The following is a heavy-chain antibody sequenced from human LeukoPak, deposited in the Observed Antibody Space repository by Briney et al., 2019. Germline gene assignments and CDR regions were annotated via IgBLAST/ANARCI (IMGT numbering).Heavy chain of an antibody. CDR3: AHSLGYCSGGSCLSFDY. J-gene: IGHJ4*02. CDR2: IYWNDDK. V-gene: IGHV2-5*01. D-gene: IGHD2-15*01. CDR1: GFSLSTSGVG. Sequence: VSGPTLVNPTQTLTLTCTFSGFSLSTSGVGVGWIRQPPGKALEWRALIYWNDDKRYSPSLKSRLTITKDTSKNQVVLTMTSMDPVDTATYYCAHSLGYCSGGSCLSFDYWGQGTLVTVSS.